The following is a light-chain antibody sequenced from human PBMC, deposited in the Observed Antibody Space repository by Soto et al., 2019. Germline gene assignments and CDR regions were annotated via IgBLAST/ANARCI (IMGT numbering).Light chain of an antibody. Sequence: DIQMTQSPSSLSASVGDRVTITCRASQSITIYLNWYQQQPGKAPRLLIYVASTLQTGVPSRFSGSGSMTDFTLTISYLQPEDFATYYCQQTYTAPRTFGQATKVDI. V-gene: IGKV1-39*01. J-gene: IGKJ1*01. CDR3: QQTYTAPRT. CDR1: QSITIY. CDR2: VAS.